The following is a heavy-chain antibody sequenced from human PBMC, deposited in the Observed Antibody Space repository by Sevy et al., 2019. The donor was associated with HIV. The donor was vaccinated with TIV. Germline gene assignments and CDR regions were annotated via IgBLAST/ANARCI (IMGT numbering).Heavy chain of an antibody. J-gene: IGHJ1*01. D-gene: IGHD1-26*01. CDR1: GYTFTNYH. V-gene: IGHV1-18*01. CDR2: ITPNNGNT. Sequence: ASVKASCKASGYTFTNYHITWVRQAPGQGLEWMGWITPNNGNTNYARRLQGRVTMTTDTSTATAYMELRSLRSDDTAVYFCARAPSGSQGPGQYFHHWGQGTLVTVSS. CDR3: ARAPSGSQGPGQYFHH.